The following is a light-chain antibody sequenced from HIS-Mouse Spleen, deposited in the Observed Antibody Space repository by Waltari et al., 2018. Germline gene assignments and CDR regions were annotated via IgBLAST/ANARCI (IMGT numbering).Light chain of an antibody. V-gene: IGLV3-10*01. Sequence: SYELTQPPSVSVSPGQTARITCSGDALPKKYAYWYQHKSGQAPVLVIYEDSKRPSGIPERFSGSSSGTMATLTISGAQVEDEADYYGYSTDSSGNHRVFGGGTKLTVL. CDR2: EDS. CDR3: YSTDSSGNHRV. J-gene: IGLJ2*01. CDR1: ALPKKY.